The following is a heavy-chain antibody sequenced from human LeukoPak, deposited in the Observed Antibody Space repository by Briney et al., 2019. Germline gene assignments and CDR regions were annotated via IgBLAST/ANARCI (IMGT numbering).Heavy chain of an antibody. J-gene: IGHJ3*02. CDR2: IYTSGST. D-gene: IGHD3-10*01. CDR1: GGSISSGSYY. CDR3: ARDLIIRGGDAFDI. V-gene: IGHV4-61*02. Sequence: SETLSLTCTVSGGSISSGSYYWSWIRQPAGKGLEWIGRIYTSGSTNYNPSLKSRVTISVDTSKNQFSLKLSSVTAADTAVYYCARDLIIRGGDAFDIWGQGTMVTVSS.